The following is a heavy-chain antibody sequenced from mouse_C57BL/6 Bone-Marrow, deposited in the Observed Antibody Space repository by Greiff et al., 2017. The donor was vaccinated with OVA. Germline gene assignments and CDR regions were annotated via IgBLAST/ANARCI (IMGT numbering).Heavy chain of an antibody. CDR2: IDPENGDT. D-gene: IGHD1-1*01. CDR1: GFNIKDDY. CDR3: TTRGYGSSFFAY. V-gene: IGHV14-4*01. J-gene: IGHJ3*01. Sequence: EVKLMESGAELVRPGASVKLSCTASGFNIKDDYMHWVKQRPEQGLEWIGWIDPENGDTEYASKFQGKATITADTSSNTAYLQLSSLTSEDTAVYYCTTRGYGSSFFAYWGQGTLVTVSA.